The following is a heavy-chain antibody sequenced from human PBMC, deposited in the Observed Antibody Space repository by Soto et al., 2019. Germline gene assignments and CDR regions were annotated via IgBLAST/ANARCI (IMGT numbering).Heavy chain of an antibody. J-gene: IGHJ3*02. Sequence: QVQLQESGPGLVKPSETLSLTCTVSGGSISSYYWSWIRQPPGKGLEGIGYIYYSGSTNYNPSLKSRVTISVDTSKNQFSLKLSSVTAADTAVYYCARGGDIVVVVAANDAFDIWGQGTMVTVSS. CDR3: ARGGDIVVVVAANDAFDI. V-gene: IGHV4-59*01. CDR2: IYYSGST. CDR1: GGSISSYY. D-gene: IGHD2-15*01.